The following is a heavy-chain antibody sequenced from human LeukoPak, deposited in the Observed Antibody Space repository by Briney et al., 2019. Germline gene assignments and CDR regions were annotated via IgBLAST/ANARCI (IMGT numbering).Heavy chain of an antibody. J-gene: IGHJ4*02. V-gene: IGHV4-38-2*02. Sequence: SETLSLTCTVSGYSIRSGHYWGWIRRPPGKGLEWIGSIYLSGSTYYNPSLKSRVTISVDTSKNQFSLKLTSVTAADSAVYFCARDRRDGYNYLDYWGQGTLVTVSS. CDR3: ARDRRDGYNYLDY. D-gene: IGHD5-24*01. CDR2: IYLSGST. CDR1: GYSIRSGHY.